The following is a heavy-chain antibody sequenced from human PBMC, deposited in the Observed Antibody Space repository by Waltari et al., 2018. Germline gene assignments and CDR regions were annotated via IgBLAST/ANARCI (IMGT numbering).Heavy chain of an antibody. V-gene: IGHV4-38-2*01. Sequence: QVQLQESGPGLVKPSETLSLTCAVSGYSISSGYYWGWIRQPPGKGLEWIGSIYQSGSTYYNPALQSRVTRSVDTSKNQFSLKLSSVTAADTAVYYCARGWTDRSFDYWGQGTLVTVSS. CDR1: GYSISSGYY. D-gene: IGHD2-21*02. CDR3: ARGWTDRSFDY. CDR2: IYQSGST. J-gene: IGHJ4*02.